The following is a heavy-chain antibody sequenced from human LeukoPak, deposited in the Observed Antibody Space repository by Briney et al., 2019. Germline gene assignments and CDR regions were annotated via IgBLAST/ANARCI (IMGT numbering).Heavy chain of an antibody. Sequence: ASVKVSCKASGYTFTSYDINWVRQATGQGLEWMGWMNPNSGNTGYAQKFQGRVTITADKSTSTAYMELSSLRSEDTAVYYCARAPTTVTSRLYYMDVWGKGTTVTVSS. V-gene: IGHV1-8*03. CDR1: GYTFTSYD. D-gene: IGHD4-17*01. CDR2: MNPNSGNT. CDR3: ARAPTTVTSRLYYMDV. J-gene: IGHJ6*03.